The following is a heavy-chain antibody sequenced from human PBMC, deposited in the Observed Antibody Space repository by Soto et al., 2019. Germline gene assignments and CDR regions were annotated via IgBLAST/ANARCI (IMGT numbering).Heavy chain of an antibody. CDR3: TNAVEY. Sequence: EVQLVESGGGLVQPGGSLRLSCVASGFTFDTYWMHWVRQAPGKGLEWVARVHTDGSNPTYGDSVKGRFTVSRANAKSTLFLQMDSLRAEDTAFYYCTNAVEYWGQGTLVTVSS. V-gene: IGHV3-74*01. CDR2: VHTDGSNP. J-gene: IGHJ4*02. CDR1: GFTFDTYW.